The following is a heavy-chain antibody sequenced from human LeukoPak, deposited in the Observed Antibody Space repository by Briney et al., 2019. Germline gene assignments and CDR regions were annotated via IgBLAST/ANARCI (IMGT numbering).Heavy chain of an antibody. J-gene: IGHJ4*02. D-gene: IGHD1-20*01. Sequence: GGSLKLSCATSGFIFSGSDIHWVRQASGGGLEWVGRIRTKLRNYATAYAASVKGRFTISRDDSGDTAYLQMNSLKTEDTAVYYCTTYISGHYWGQGTLVTVSS. CDR1: GFIFSGSD. V-gene: IGHV3-73*01. CDR2: IRTKLRNYAT. CDR3: TTYISGHY.